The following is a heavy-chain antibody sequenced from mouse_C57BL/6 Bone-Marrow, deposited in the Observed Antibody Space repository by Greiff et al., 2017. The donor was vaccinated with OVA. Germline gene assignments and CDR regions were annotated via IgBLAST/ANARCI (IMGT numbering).Heavy chain of an antibody. J-gene: IGHJ3*01. D-gene: IGHD2-1*01. Sequence: QVTLKESGAELARPGASVKMSCKASGYTFTSYTMHWVKQRPGQGLEWIGYINPSSGYTKYNQKFKDKATLTADNSSSTAYMQLSSLTSEDSAVYYCAREDGNWFAYWGQGTLVTVSA. CDR1: GYTFTSYT. CDR2: INPSSGYT. CDR3: AREDGNWFAY. V-gene: IGHV1-4*01.